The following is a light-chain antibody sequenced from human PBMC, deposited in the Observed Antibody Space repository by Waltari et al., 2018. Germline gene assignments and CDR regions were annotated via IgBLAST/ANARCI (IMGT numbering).Light chain of an antibody. CDR1: QSVFCSSGNKDY. V-gene: IGKV4-1*01. Sequence: DIVMTQSPDSLAVSLGERATINGKSSQSVFCSSGNKDYLPWCQQKPGQPPRAVIYWASTREKGVPDRFSGSGSGTDFTLTINSLQAEDVAVYYCQQYCTSPPTFGQGTQVEIK. CDR2: WAS. CDR3: QQYCTSPPT. J-gene: IGKJ2*01.